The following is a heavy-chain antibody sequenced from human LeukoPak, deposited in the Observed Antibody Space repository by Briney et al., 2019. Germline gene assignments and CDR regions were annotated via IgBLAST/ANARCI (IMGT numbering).Heavy chain of an antibody. D-gene: IGHD5-24*01. CDR1: GGSISSGTYF. CDR3: ARGVVEMATSWGY. Sequence: SQTLSLTCTVSGGSISSGTYFWSWIRQPAGKGLEWIGRIHTSGSTNYSPSLRSRVTISVDTSKNQFSLNLSSVTAADTAVYCCARGVVEMATSWGYWGQGTLVTVSS. CDR2: IHTSGST. J-gene: IGHJ4*02. V-gene: IGHV4-61*02.